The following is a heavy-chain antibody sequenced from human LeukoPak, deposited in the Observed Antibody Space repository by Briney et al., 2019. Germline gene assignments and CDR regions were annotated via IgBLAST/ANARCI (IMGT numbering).Heavy chain of an antibody. CDR3: TRDTDYGSATNYFDS. V-gene: IGHV3-43*01. J-gene: IGHJ4*02. CDR1: GFTFDDYA. Sequence: GGSLRLSCAASGFTFDDYAMHWVRQAPGKGLEWVALISWEGQTTYYADSVRGRSTISRDNSKNSLYLQMNSLRTEDTAFYYCTRDTDYGSATNYFDSWGQGTLVSVSS. D-gene: IGHD3-10*01. CDR2: ISWEGQTT.